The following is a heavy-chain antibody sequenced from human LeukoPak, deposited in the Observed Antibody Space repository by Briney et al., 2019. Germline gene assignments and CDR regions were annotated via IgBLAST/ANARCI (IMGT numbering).Heavy chain of an antibody. Sequence: ASVKVSCKASGGTFSSYAISWVRQAPGQGLEWMGGIIPIFGTANYAQKFQGRVTITADKSTSTAYMELSSLRSEDTAVYYCARAEVVGLPGYYYYMDVWGKGTTVTVSS. CDR3: ARAEVVGLPGYYYYMDV. CDR1: GGTFSSYA. D-gene: IGHD2-15*01. J-gene: IGHJ6*03. V-gene: IGHV1-69*06. CDR2: IIPIFGTA.